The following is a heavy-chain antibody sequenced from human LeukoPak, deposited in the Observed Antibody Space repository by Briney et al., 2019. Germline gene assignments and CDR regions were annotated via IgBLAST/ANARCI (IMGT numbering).Heavy chain of an antibody. CDR1: GGSISSSNW. Sequence: SETLTLTCAVSGGSISSSNWWSWVRQPPGKGLEWIGSIYYSGSTYYNPSLKSRVTISVDTSKNQFSLKLSSVTAADTAVYYCARRKGNYYGMDVWGQGTTVTVSS. CDR3: ARRKGNYYGMDV. V-gene: IGHV4-39*01. J-gene: IGHJ6*02. CDR2: IYYSGST.